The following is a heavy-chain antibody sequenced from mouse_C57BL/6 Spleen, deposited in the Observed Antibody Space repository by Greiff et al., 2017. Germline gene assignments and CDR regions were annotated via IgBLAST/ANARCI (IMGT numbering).Heavy chain of an antibody. Sequence: EVKLLESGPGLVKPSPSLSLTCTVSGYSITSCYYWNWIRPFPGNKLEWMGYISYDGSNNYNPTLKNQISITRDTSKNQLYLKLNSVTNEDTATYYCASIVTRGDDLYYWGQGTTLTFAS. V-gene: IGHV3-6*01. D-gene: IGHD2-12*01. CDR1: GYSITSCYY. CDR3: ASIVTRGDDLYY. J-gene: IGHJ2*01. CDR2: ISYDGSN.